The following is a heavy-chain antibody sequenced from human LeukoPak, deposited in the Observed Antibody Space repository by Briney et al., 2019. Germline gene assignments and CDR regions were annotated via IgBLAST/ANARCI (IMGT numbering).Heavy chain of an antibody. J-gene: IGHJ4*02. CDR1: GGSISSYY. V-gene: IGHV4-59*12. CDR3: ARLPKTHYGSGRTIDY. D-gene: IGHD3-10*01. Sequence: ETSETLSLTCTVSGGSISSYYWSWIRQPPGKGLEWIGYIYYSGSTNYNPSLKSRVTISVDTSKNQFSLKLSSVTAADTAVYYCARLPKTHYGSGRTIDYWGQGTLVTVSS. CDR2: IYYSGST.